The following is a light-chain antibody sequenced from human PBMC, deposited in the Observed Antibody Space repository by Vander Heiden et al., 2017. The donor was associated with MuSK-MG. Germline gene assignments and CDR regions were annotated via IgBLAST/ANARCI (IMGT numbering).Light chain of an antibody. Sequence: DIQMTQSPSSLSASVGDRVTITCRASQSISSYLNWYQQKPGKAPKLLIYAASSLQSGVPSRFSGRGSGTDFTLTISSLQPEDFATYYCQQSYSTPWTFRYGTKVEIK. J-gene: IGKJ1*01. CDR1: QSISSY. CDR2: AAS. V-gene: IGKV1-39*01. CDR3: QQSYSTPWT.